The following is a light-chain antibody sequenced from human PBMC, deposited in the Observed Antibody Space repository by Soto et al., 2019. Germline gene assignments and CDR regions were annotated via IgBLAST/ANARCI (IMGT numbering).Light chain of an antibody. J-gene: IGKJ4*01. CDR3: QQYGSSLLT. V-gene: IGKV3-20*01. CDR1: HSVSSSY. Sequence: EIVLTQSPGTLSLSPGERATLSCRASHSVSSSYLAWYQQKPGQAPRLLIYGASSRATGIPDRFSGSGSGTDFTLTISRLEPEDFAVYYCQQYGSSLLTFXGGTKVDIK. CDR2: GAS.